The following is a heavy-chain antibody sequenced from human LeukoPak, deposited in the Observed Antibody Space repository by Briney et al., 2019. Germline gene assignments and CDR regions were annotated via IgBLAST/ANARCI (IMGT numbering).Heavy chain of an antibody. CDR1: GYTFTSYD. D-gene: IGHD1-26*01. V-gene: IGHV1-8*01. J-gene: IGHJ5*02. CDR3: ASSPHIVGATRGWFDP. CDR2: MNPNSGNT. Sequence: ASVKVSCKASGYTFTSYDINWVRQATGQGLEWMGWMNPNSGNTGYAQKFQGRVTMTRNTSISTAYMELSRLRSDDTAVYYCASSPHIVGATRGWFDPWGQGTLVTVSS.